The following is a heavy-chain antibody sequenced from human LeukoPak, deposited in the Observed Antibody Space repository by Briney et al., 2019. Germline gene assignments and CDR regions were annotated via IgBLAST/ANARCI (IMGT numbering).Heavy chain of an antibody. V-gene: IGHV3-48*03. J-gene: IGHJ4*02. D-gene: IGHD1-26*01. CDR3: ARDIWPTTKSFDY. CDR1: GFTFSSYE. CDR2: ISSSGSTI. Sequence: GGSLRLSCAASGFTFSSYEMNWVRQAPGKGLEWVSYISSSGSTIYYADSVKGRFTISRDNAKNSLYLQMNSLRAEDTAVYYCARDIWPTTKSFDYWGQGTLVTVSS.